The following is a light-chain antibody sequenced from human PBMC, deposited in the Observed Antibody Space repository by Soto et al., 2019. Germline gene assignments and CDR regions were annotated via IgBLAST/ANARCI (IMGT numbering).Light chain of an antibody. CDR1: QSVSSNY. J-gene: IGKJ4*01. V-gene: IGKV3D-20*02. CDR2: DAS. CDR3: QQARSFPLT. Sequence: EIVLTQSPGTLSLSPGERATLSCRASQSVSSNYLAWYQQKPGQAPRLLIYDASSRAPGIPDRFSGSGSGTDFTLTITSLQPDDTAIYYCQQARSFPLTFGGGTKVEIK.